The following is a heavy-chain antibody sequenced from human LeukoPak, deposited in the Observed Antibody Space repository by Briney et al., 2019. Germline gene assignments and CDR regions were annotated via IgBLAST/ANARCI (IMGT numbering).Heavy chain of an antibody. CDR3: ASSTQISKYADY. CDR2: INSDGSIT. D-gene: IGHD2-2*01. Sequence: GGSLRLSCAASGFTLSSYWMHWVRQAPGKGLVWVSRINSDGSITTYADSVRGRFTISRDNAKSTLYLQMNSLRAEDTAVYHCASSTQISKYADYWGQGALVTVSS. CDR1: GFTLSSYW. V-gene: IGHV3-74*01. J-gene: IGHJ4*02.